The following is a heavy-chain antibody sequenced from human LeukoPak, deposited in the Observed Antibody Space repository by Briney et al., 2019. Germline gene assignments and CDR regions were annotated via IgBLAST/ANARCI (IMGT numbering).Heavy chain of an antibody. Sequence: ETLSLTCTVSGGSISSSSYYWGWIRQPPGKGLEWVANIKEDGREKYYADSVKGRFTISRDNAKNSLYLQLNSLRAEDTAVYYCARHSSGYSWGQGTLVTVSS. D-gene: IGHD3-22*01. CDR1: GGSISSSSYY. J-gene: IGHJ4*02. CDR3: ARHSSGYS. CDR2: IKEDGREK. V-gene: IGHV3-7*01.